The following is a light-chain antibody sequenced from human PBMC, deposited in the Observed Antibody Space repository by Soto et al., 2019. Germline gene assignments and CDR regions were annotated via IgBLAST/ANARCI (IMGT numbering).Light chain of an antibody. CDR3: QEYKNWPPVYS. Sequence: DIVMTQSPATLSVSPGERATISCRASESVSSNLAWYQQTPGQAPRLLIYGASTRATGIPARFSGSGSGTVFALTISILQSEDVAVDYYQEYKNWPPVYSFGQGTKLEI. CDR1: ESVSSN. J-gene: IGKJ2*03. V-gene: IGKV3-15*01. CDR2: GAS.